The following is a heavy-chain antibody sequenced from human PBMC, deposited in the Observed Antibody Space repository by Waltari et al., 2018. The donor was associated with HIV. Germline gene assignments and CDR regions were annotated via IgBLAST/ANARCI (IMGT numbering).Heavy chain of an antibody. Sequence: EVQLVESGGGLVQPGRSLRLSCAASGFTFDDYAMHWVRQTPGKGLEWVAGISWNSGSIGYEDSVKGRFTNSRDNAKNSVYLEMNSLRTEDTALYYCAKGPFDYWGQGTLVTVSS. V-gene: IGHV3-9*01. CDR3: AKGPFDY. J-gene: IGHJ4*02. CDR2: ISWNSGSI. CDR1: GFTFDDYA.